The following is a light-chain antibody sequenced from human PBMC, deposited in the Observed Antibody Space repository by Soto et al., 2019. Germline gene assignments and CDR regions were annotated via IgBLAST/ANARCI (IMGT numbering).Light chain of an antibody. V-gene: IGKV3-20*01. Sequence: EIVLTQSPGTLSLSPGERATLSCRASQSVSSSYLAWYQQKPGQAPRLLIYGASSRATGIPDRFSGSGSGKVSPPTISGWGLENLAFYICERYGSSRFT. J-gene: IGKJ3*01. CDR1: QSVSSSY. CDR2: GAS. CDR3: ERYGSSRFT.